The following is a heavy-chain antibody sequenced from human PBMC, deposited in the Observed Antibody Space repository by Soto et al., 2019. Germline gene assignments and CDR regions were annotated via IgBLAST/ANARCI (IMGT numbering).Heavy chain of an antibody. Sequence: QAQLVESGGGVVQPGRSLRLSCAASGFTFSSYGMHWVRQAPGTGLEWVAVISYDGGLQHYADSVKGRFTISRDNSKNRVLLQMNGLRAEDTAVYYCVSDRGYGHASVPYSWGQGTLVSVSS. V-gene: IGHV3-30*13. CDR2: ISYDGGLQ. CDR3: VSDRGYGHASVPYS. CDR1: GFTFSSYG. J-gene: IGHJ4*02. D-gene: IGHD5-18*01.